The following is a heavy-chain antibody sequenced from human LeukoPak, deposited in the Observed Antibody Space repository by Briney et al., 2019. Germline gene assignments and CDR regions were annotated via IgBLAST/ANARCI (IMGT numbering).Heavy chain of an antibody. Sequence: GGSLRLSCAASGFTFSGYSMNWVRQAPGKGLEWVSYISSRGTTIYYADSVKGRFTISRDNAKKSLHLQMNSLKTEDTALYYCTTMGNYDSSEQNPMPFDYWGQGTLVTVSS. CDR2: ISSRGTTI. V-gene: IGHV3-48*01. CDR1: GFTFSGYS. CDR3: TTMGNYDSSEQNPMPFDY. J-gene: IGHJ4*02. D-gene: IGHD3-22*01.